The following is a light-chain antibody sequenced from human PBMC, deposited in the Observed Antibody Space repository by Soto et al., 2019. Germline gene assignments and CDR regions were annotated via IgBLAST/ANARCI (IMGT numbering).Light chain of an antibody. Sequence: EIVLTQSPSTLSLSPGERATISCRASQGVSSYLAWYQQKPGQAPRLLIYDASNRDTGIPARFSGSGSGTDLTLTISSREPEDFAIYYCQQRTNEPPALTFGGGTKVEIK. CDR2: DAS. CDR1: QGVSSY. CDR3: QQRTNEPPALT. J-gene: IGKJ4*01. V-gene: IGKV3-11*01.